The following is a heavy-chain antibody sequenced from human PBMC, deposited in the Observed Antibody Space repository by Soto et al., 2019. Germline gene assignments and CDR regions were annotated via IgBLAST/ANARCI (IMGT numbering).Heavy chain of an antibody. V-gene: IGHV2-5*02. CDR3: AYTWVVPCSGISCQDLDAFDI. D-gene: IGHD2-15*01. J-gene: IGHJ3*02. CDR1: GFSLSTSGVG. Sequence: QITLKESGPTLVKPTQTLTLTCTFSGFSLSTSGVGVGWIRQPPGKALEWLALIYWDDDKHYSPSLKTRLTITNDTSKNQVVLTMTNMDPVDTDTYVCAYTWVVPCSGISCQDLDAFDIWGQGTLVTVSS. CDR2: IYWDDDK.